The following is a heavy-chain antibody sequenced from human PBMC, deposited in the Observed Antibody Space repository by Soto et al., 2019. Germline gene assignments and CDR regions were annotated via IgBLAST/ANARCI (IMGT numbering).Heavy chain of an antibody. V-gene: IGHV3-30*18. J-gene: IGHJ6*02. CDR2: ISYDGSNK. CDR3: AKGRTGCSSTSCYYYYYYGMDV. CDR1: GFTFSSYG. Sequence: PGGSLRLSCAASGFTFSSYGMHWVRQAPGKGLEWVAVISYDGSNKYYADSVKGRFPISRDNSKNALYLQKNSLRAEDTAVYYCAKGRTGCSSTSCYYYYYYGMDVWAQGTTVNVSS. D-gene: IGHD2-2*01.